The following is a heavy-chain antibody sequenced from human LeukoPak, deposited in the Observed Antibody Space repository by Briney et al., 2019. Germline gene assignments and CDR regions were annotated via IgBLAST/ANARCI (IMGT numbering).Heavy chain of an antibody. CDR2: IYYSGST. CDR3: ARATNNWFDP. V-gene: IGHV4-61*01. CDR1: GGSISSGSYY. J-gene: IGHJ5*02. Sequence: SGTLSLTCTVSGGSISSGSYYWSWIRQPPGKGLEWIGYIYYSGSTTYNPSLRSRVTLSIDTSQNEFSLKVRSVTAADTAIYYCARATNNWFDPWGQGTLVTVS.